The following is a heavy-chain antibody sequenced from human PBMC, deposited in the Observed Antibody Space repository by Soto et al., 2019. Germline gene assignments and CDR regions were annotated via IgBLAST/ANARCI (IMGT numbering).Heavy chain of an antibody. CDR1: GGSFSGYY. CDR3: ARGDIVVVPAAESRPNWFDP. V-gene: IGHV4-34*01. Sequence: SETLSLTCAVYGGSFSGYYWSWIRQPPGKGLEWIGEINHSGSTNYNPSLKSRVTISVDTSKNQFSLKLSSVTAADTAVYYCARGDIVVVPAAESRPNWFDPWGQGTLVTVSS. J-gene: IGHJ5*02. CDR2: INHSGST. D-gene: IGHD2-2*01.